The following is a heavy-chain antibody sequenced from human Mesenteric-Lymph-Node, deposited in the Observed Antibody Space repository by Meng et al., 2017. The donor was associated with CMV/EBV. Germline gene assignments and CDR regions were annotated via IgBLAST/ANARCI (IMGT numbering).Heavy chain of an antibody. J-gene: IGHJ3*02. Sequence: GESLKISCAASGFTFSSYSMNWVRQAPGKGLEWVAFIRYDGSNKYYADSVKGRFTISRDNAKNSLYLQMNNLRAGDTAVYYCARDVDYGGNRAMGAFDIWGQGTMVTVSS. CDR3: ARDVDYGGNRAMGAFDI. D-gene: IGHD4-23*01. CDR1: GFTFSSYS. V-gene: IGHV3-30*02. CDR2: IRYDGSNK.